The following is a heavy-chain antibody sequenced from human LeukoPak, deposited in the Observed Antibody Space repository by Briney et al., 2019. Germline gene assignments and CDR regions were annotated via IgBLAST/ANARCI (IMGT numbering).Heavy chain of an antibody. D-gene: IGHD3-22*01. CDR2: IYSGGST. CDR1: GFTVSSNY. CDR3: AKGGYEYDSSGHNYFDY. V-gene: IGHV3-66*01. Sequence: QTGGSLRLSCAASGFTVSSNYMSWVRQAPGKGLEWVSVIYSGGSTYYADSVKGRFTISRDNSKNTLYLQMNSLRAEDTAVYYCAKGGYEYDSSGHNYFDYWGQGSQVTVSS. J-gene: IGHJ4*02.